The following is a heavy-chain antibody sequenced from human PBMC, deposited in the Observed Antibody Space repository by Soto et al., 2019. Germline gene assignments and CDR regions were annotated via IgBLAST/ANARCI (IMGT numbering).Heavy chain of an antibody. D-gene: IGHD4-4*01. CDR3: AKVSNYVVHADWFDP. CDR1: GFTFSNYG. Sequence: GGSLRLSCAASGFTFSNYGINWVRQAPGKGLEWVSAISGSGGSTYYADSVKGRFTISRDNSKNTLYLQMNSLRAEDTAVYYCAKVSNYVVHADWFDPWGQGTLVTVSS. J-gene: IGHJ5*02. V-gene: IGHV3-23*01. CDR2: ISGSGGST.